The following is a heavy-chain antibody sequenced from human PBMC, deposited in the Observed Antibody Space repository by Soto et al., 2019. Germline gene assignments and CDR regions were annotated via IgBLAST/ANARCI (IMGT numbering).Heavy chain of an antibody. V-gene: IGHV4-31*03. D-gene: IGHD6-13*01. CDR3: ARGSAAAGSDY. CDR2: IYYSGST. CDR1: GGSISSGGYY. Sequence: SETLSLTCTVSGGSISSGGYYWSWIRQHPGKGLEWIGYIYYSGSTYYNPSLKSRVTISVDTSKNQFSLKLSSVTAADTAVYYCARGSAAAGSDYWGQGTLVTVSS. J-gene: IGHJ4*02.